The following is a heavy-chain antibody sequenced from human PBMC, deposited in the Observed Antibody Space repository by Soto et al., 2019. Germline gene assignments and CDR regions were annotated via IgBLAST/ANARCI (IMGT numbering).Heavy chain of an antibody. J-gene: IGHJ4*02. V-gene: IGHV3-23*01. D-gene: IGHD1-26*01. CDR1: GFTFSVYT. Sequence: GGSLGLSCSASGFTFSVYTMNWVRQAPGKGLEWVSGIYGSGDSTFYADSVTGRFTISRDNSKNTLYLQMNSLRAEDTAVYYCAKDLKPDSRWEIDYWGQGTLVTVSS. CDR3: AKDLKPDSRWEIDY. CDR2: IYGSGDST.